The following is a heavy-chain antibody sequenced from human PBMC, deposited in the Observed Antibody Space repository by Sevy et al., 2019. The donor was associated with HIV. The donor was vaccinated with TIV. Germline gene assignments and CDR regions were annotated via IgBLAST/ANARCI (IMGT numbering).Heavy chain of an antibody. D-gene: IGHD2-2*01. J-gene: IGHJ4*02. CDR1: GFTVSGNY. CDR3: ATVPLHHSTSYFDY. CDR2: IYSGGST. Sequence: GGSLRLSCAASGFTVSGNYMSWVRQAPGKGLEWVSVIYSGGSTYYADSVKGRFTISRDISKNTLYLQMSSLRAEDTALYYCATVPLHHSTSYFDYWGQGTLVTVSS. V-gene: IGHV3-66*01.